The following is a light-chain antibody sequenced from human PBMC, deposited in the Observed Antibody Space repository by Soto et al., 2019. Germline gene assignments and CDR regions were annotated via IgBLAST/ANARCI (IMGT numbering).Light chain of an antibody. CDR1: QSVSSY. CDR2: GAS. Sequence: EIVLTQSPATLSLSPGERATLSCRASQSVSSYLAWYQQKPGQAPGLLIYGASSRATGIPARFSGSGSGTEFTLTISSLQSEDFAVYYCQHYSSWPLTFGGGTKVDI. V-gene: IGKV3-11*01. CDR3: QHYSSWPLT. J-gene: IGKJ4*01.